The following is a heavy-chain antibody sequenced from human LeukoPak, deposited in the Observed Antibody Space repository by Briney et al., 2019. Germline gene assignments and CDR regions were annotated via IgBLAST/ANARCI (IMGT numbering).Heavy chain of an antibody. V-gene: IGHV3-43*02. CDR3: AKEIAAAGPTGYFRH. J-gene: IGHJ1*01. Sequence: GGSLRLSCAASGFTFDDYAMHWVRQAPGKGLEWVSLISGDGGSTYYADSVKGRFTISRDNSKNSLYLQMNSLRTEDTALYYCAKEIAAAGPTGYFRHWGQGTLVTVSS. D-gene: IGHD6-13*01. CDR2: ISGDGGST. CDR1: GFTFDDYA.